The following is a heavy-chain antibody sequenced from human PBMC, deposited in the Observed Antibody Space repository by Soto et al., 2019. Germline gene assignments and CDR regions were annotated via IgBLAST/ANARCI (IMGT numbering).Heavy chain of an antibody. CDR1: GFTFSAYA. D-gene: IGHD6-13*01. CDR3: ARGGSSSGSAYGMDV. V-gene: IGHV3-30-3*01. CDR2: ILYDGSHQ. Sequence: QVQLVESGGGVVQPGRSLRLSCAASGFTFSAYAMHWVRQAPGKGLEWVALILYDGSHQYYADSVKGRFTISSDSSQNTLYMQVTSLRAEDTAVYYCARGGSSSGSAYGMDVWGQGTTVTVS. J-gene: IGHJ6*02.